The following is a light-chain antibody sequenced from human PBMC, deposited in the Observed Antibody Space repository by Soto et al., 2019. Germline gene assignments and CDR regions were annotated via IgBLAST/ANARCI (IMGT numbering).Light chain of an antibody. CDR2: GNS. CDR3: QSYDSSLSGWV. J-gene: IGLJ3*02. CDR1: SPTIGAGYD. Sequence: QSVLTQPPSVSGAPRQRVPISGPGRSPTIGAGYDVHWYQQLPGTAPKLLIYGNSNRPSGVPDRFSGSKSGTSASLAITGLQAEDEADYYCQSYDSSLSGWVFGGGTKLTVL. V-gene: IGLV1-40*01.